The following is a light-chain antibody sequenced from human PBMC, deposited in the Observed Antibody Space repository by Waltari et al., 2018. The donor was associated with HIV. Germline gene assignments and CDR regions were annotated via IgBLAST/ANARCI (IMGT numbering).Light chain of an antibody. CDR3: GADHGSGSNFVYV. CDR2: VGTGGIVG. CDR1: SGSSHYK. Sequence: QPVLTQPPSASASLGASVTLTCTLSSGSSHYKVDGYQQTPGTGARFFMRVGTGGIVGSKGDGIPDRFSVLGSGLNRYLTIKNIQEEDESDYHCGADHGSGSNFVYVFGIGTKVTVL. J-gene: IGLJ1*01. V-gene: IGLV9-49*01.